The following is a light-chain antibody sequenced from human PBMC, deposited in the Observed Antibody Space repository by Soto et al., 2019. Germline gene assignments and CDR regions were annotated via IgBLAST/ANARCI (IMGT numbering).Light chain of an antibody. CDR1: SSNVGAGYD. J-gene: IGLJ3*02. CDR3: QSYDDTLSGWV. V-gene: IGLV1-40*01. Sequence: QAVVTQPPSVSGAPGQRVTICCTGSSSNVGAGYDVHWYQVLPRTAPKLLIFGNTNRPSGVPDRFSASKSGTSASLAISGLLAEDEADYYCQSYDDTLSGWVFGAGTKLTVL. CDR2: GNT.